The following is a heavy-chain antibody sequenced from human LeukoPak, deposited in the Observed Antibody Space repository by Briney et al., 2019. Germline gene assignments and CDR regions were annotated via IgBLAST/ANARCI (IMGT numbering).Heavy chain of an antibody. J-gene: IGHJ4*02. Sequence: GGSLRLSCAASGLTVSSNYMNWVRQAPGKGLEWVAALYIGGNTYYADSVWDRFTISRDNSNNTLCLQMNSLRAEDTAIYHCTTAAGYNYSQYWGQGTLVTVSS. CDR2: LYIGGNT. CDR1: GLTVSSNY. D-gene: IGHD5-18*01. V-gene: IGHV3-53*01. CDR3: TTAAGYNYSQY.